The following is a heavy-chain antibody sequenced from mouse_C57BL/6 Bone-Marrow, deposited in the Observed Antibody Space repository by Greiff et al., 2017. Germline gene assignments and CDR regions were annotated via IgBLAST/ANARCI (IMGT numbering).Heavy chain of an antibody. CDR2: INPGSGGT. CDR3: ARGGPWFAY. V-gene: IGHV1-54*01. J-gene: IGHJ3*01. Sequence: VHLVESGAELVRPGTSVKVSCKASGYAFTNYLIEWVKQRPGQGLEWIGVINPGSGGTNYNEKFKGKATLTADKSSSTAYMQLSSLTSEDSAVYFCARGGPWFAYWGQGTLVTVSA. CDR1: GYAFTNYL.